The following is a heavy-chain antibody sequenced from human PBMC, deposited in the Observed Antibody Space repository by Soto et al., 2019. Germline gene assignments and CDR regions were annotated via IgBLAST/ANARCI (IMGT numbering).Heavy chain of an antibody. CDR2: IRPTGDFT. J-gene: IGHJ6*02. D-gene: IGHD3-9*01. Sequence: VASVKVSCKASGDTFTDYYIHWVRQALGQGLEWMGVIRPTGDFTNYAQKFQGRVTMTRDTSTSTVYMVLSSLKSEDTAVYYCARDRPTTWFRTGMDVWGQGTTVTVS. CDR3: ARDRPTTWFRTGMDV. CDR1: GDTFTDYY. V-gene: IGHV1-46*01.